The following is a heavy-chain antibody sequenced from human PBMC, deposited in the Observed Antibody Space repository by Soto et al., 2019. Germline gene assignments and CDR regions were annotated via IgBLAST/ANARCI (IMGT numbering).Heavy chain of an antibody. Sequence: QVQLVQSGAEVKKPGASVKVSCKASGYTFTSYGISWVRQAPGQGLEWMGWLSPYNGQTNYAQKLQGRVTMTTDTSTRTAYMDLRSLRSDDTAVYCCSTTSEGRRVGYSCQGTHVTVAS. CDR2: LSPYNGQT. J-gene: IGHJ4*02. D-gene: IGHD4-4*01. CDR3: STTSEGRRVGY. CDR1: GYTFTSYG. V-gene: IGHV1-18*01.